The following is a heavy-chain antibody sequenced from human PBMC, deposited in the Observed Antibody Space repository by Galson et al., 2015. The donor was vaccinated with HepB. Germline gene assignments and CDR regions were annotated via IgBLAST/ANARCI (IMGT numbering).Heavy chain of an antibody. CDR3: ARDRGYYGSGSYYNGNWYFDV. J-gene: IGHJ2*01. V-gene: IGHV3-21*01. CDR1: GFTFSSYS. Sequence: SLRLSCAASGFTFSSYSMNWVRQAPGKGLEWVSSISRSSSYIYYADSVEGRFTISRDNAKNSPYLQMNSLRAEDTAVYYCARDRGYYGSGSYYNGNWYFDVWGRGTLVTVSS. D-gene: IGHD3-10*01. CDR2: ISRSSSYI.